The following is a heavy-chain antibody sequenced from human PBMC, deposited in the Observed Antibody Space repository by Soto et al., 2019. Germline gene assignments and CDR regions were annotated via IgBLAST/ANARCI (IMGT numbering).Heavy chain of an antibody. Sequence: TGGALRLSFVASGFTVSSYWMHWVRPAPGKGLVWVSRINSEGSSTTYADSVKGRFTISRDTAKNTLYLQMNNLRAEDTAVYFCVRENCSGTSCYVDYWGQGTLVTVSS. CDR1: GFTVSSYW. V-gene: IGHV3-74*03. CDR3: VRENCSGTSCYVDY. J-gene: IGHJ4*02. D-gene: IGHD2-2*01. CDR2: INSEGSST.